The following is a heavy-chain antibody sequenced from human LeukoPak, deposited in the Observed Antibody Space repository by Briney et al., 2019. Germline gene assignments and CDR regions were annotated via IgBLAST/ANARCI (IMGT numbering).Heavy chain of an antibody. V-gene: IGHV4-34*01. Sequence: SETLSLTCAVYGGSFSGYYWRWIRQPPGKGLEWIGEINHSGSTNYNPSLKSRVTISVDTSKNQFSLKLSSVTAADTAVYYCARGGLTTVTTTARYFDYWGQGTLVTVSS. CDR2: INHSGST. D-gene: IGHD4-17*01. CDR3: ARGGLTTVTTTARYFDY. J-gene: IGHJ4*02. CDR1: GGSFSGYY.